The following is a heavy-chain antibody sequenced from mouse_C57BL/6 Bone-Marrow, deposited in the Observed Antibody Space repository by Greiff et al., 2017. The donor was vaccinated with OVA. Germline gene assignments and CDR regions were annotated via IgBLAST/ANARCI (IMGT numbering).Heavy chain of an antibody. D-gene: IGHD2-2*01. Sequence: QVQLQQPGAELVKPGASVQLSCKASGYTFTSYWMHWVKQRPGPGLEWIGMIHPNSGSTNYNEKFKSKATLTVDKSSSTAYMQLSSLTSEDSAVYYCARRGVTGAMDYWGQGTSVTVSS. CDR3: ARRGVTGAMDY. J-gene: IGHJ4*01. CDR1: GYTFTSYW. V-gene: IGHV1-64*01. CDR2: IHPNSGST.